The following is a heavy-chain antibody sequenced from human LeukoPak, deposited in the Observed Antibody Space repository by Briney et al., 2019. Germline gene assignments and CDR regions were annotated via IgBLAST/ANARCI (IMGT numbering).Heavy chain of an antibody. J-gene: IGHJ6*02. V-gene: IGHV3-23*01. D-gene: IGHD3-10*01. CDR1: GFTFSSYA. CDR2: ISGSGGST. CDR3: SGSYYYGMDV. Sequence: PGGSLRLSCAASGFTFSSYAMSWVRQAPGKGLEWVSAISGSGGSTYYADSVKGRFTISRDNSKNTLYLPMNSLRAEDTAVYYCSGSYYYGMDVWGQGTTVTVSS.